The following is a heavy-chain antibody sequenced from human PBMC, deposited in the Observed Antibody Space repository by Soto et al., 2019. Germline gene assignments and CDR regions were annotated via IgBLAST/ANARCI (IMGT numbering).Heavy chain of an antibody. D-gene: IGHD6-19*01. Sequence: PSETLSLTCTVSGGSISSYYWSWIRQPPGKGLEWIGYIYYSGSTNYNPSLKSRVTISVDTSKNQFSLKLSSVTAADTAVYYCARHLDPQAVAGIGFDYWGQGTLVTVSS. CDR3: ARHLDPQAVAGIGFDY. CDR2: IYYSGST. CDR1: GGSISSYY. J-gene: IGHJ4*02. V-gene: IGHV4-59*08.